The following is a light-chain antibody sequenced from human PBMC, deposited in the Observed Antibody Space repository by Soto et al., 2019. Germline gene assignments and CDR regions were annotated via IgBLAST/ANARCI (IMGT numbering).Light chain of an antibody. J-gene: IGLJ2*01. CDR2: EVN. Sequence: QSVLTQPPSASGSPGQSVAISCTGTSRDIGGYNYVSWYQIHPGKAPKLMIYEVNKRPSGVPDRFSGSKSGNTASLIVSGLQAEDEADYYCSSYAGSNMGVFGGGTQLTVL. CDR1: SRDIGGYNY. V-gene: IGLV2-8*01. CDR3: SSYAGSNMGV.